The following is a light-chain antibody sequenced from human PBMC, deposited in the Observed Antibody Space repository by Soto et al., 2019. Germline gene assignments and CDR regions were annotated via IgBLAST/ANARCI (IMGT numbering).Light chain of an antibody. CDR2: DAS. Sequence: DIQMTQSPSTLSASVGDRVTITCRASQSLSSWLAWYQQKPGKAPQLLIYDASSLESGVPSRLSGSGSGTEFTLTISSLQPDDLATYYCQQYDSYSWTFGQGTKV. CDR3: QQYDSYSWT. CDR1: QSLSSW. J-gene: IGKJ1*01. V-gene: IGKV1-5*01.